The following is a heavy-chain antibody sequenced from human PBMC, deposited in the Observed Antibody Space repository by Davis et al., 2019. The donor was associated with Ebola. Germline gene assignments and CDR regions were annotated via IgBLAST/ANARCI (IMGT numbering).Heavy chain of an antibody. Sequence: GESLKISCAASGFDFSRYWMHWVRQAPGKGLVWVSRIKSDGKTISYADAVKGRFTISRDNAKSTLFLQMSSLRAEDTAVYYCARDGENYSDLDYWGQGTLVTVSP. D-gene: IGHD3-10*01. CDR3: ARDGENYSDLDY. V-gene: IGHV3-74*01. J-gene: IGHJ4*02. CDR1: GFDFSRYW. CDR2: IKSDGKTI.